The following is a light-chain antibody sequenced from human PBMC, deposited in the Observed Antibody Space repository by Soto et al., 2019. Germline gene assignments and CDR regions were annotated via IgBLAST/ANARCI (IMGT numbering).Light chain of an antibody. V-gene: IGKV1-39*01. CDR3: QQSYSTLLIT. CDR2: AAS. Sequence: DIQMTQSPSSLSASVGDRVTITCRASQSISTYLNWYQQKPGKAPKLLIYAASDLQSGVPSRFRGSGSGTDFTLTISSLQPEDFATYYCQQSYSTLLITFGQGTRLEIK. CDR1: QSISTY. J-gene: IGKJ5*01.